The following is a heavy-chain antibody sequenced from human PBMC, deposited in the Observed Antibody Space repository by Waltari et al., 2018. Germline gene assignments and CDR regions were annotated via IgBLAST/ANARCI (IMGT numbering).Heavy chain of an antibody. V-gene: IGHV3-11*04. CDR1: GLTFSDYY. Sequence: QVQLVASGGGLVKPGGSLRLSCAASGLTFSDYYMGWIRHAPGKGLEWVSYISSSGSTIYYADSVKGRFTISRDNAKNSLYLQMNSLRAEYTAVYYCARIWLPFAFDIWGQGTMVTVSS. CDR2: ISSSGSTI. J-gene: IGHJ3*02. D-gene: IGHD6-19*01. CDR3: ARIWLPFAFDI.